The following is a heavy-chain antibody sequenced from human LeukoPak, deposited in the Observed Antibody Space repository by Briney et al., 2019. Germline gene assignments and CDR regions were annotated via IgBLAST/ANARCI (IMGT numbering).Heavy chain of an antibody. Sequence: ASAKVSRKASGYTFTSYDINWVRQATGQGLEWMGWMNPNSGNTGYAQKFQGRVTMTRNTSISTAYMELSSLRSEDTAVYYCARVLYNWNYVGPGYYYYMDVWGKGTTVTVSS. V-gene: IGHV1-8*01. CDR2: MNPNSGNT. D-gene: IGHD1-7*01. CDR3: ARVLYNWNYVGPGYYYYMDV. CDR1: GYTFTSYD. J-gene: IGHJ6*03.